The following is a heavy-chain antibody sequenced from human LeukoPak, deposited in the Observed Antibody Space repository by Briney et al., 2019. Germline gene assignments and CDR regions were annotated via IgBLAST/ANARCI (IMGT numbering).Heavy chain of an antibody. CDR2: MNPDSGNT. D-gene: IGHD1-26*01. J-gene: IGHJ4*02. CDR1: GYTFTNYD. V-gene: IGHV1-8*03. Sequence: ASVKVSCKASGYTFTNYDINWVRQATGQGLEWVGWMNPDSGNTGYAPKFQGRVTITRDTSINTAYMELSSLRSEDTAVYYCTTDWWELPKIDFDYWGQGTLVTVSS. CDR3: TTDWWELPKIDFDY.